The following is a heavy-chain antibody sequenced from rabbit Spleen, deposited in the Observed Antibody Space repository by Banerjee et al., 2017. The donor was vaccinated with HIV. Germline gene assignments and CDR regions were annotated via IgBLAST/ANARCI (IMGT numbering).Heavy chain of an antibody. CDR1: GFTISSSYW. CDR2: IYNGDGST. Sequence: LEESGGGLVQPEGSLALTCKASGFTISSSYWICWVRQAPGKGPEWIACIYNGDGSTYYASWVNGRFTISRSTSLNTVTLQMTSLTAADTATYFCVRDRANIGGDYGPYYFDLWGPGTLVTVS. D-gene: IGHD2-1*01. J-gene: IGHJ4*01. V-gene: IGHV1S47*01. CDR3: VRDRANIGGDYGPYYFDL.